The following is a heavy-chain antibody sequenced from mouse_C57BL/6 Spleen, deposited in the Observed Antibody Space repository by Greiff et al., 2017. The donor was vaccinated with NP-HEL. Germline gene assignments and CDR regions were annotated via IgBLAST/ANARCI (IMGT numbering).Heavy chain of an antibody. CDR2: IYPGDGDT. CDR1: GYAFSSSW. V-gene: IGHV1-82*01. CDR3: ARRQLRLRTFDY. Sequence: QVQLQQSGPELVKPGASVKISCKASGYAFSSSWMNWVKQRPGKGLEWIGRIYPGDGDTNYNGKVKGKATLTADKSSSTPYMHLSSLTSEDSAVYFCARRQLRLRTFDYWGQGTTLTVSS. J-gene: IGHJ2*01. D-gene: IGHD3-2*02.